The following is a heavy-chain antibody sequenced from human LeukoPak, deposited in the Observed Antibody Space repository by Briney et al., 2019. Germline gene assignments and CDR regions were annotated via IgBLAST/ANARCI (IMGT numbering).Heavy chain of an antibody. CDR1: GFTFSSYW. CDR3: ASSGAYCGGDCYYYFDY. D-gene: IGHD2-21*02. CDR2: IYSGGST. V-gene: IGHV3-66*01. J-gene: IGHJ4*02. Sequence: PGGSLRLSCAASGFTFSSYWMHWVRQAPGKGLEWVSVIYSGGSTYYADSVKGRFTISRDNSKNTLYLQMNSLRAEDTAVYYCASSGAYCGGDCYYYFDYWAREPWSPSPQ.